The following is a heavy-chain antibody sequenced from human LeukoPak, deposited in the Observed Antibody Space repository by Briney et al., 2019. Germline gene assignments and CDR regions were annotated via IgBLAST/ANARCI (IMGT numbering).Heavy chain of an antibody. Sequence: GGSLRLSCAASGFTFSSYAMSWVRQAPGKGLEWVSSISNSGGRTFYTDSVKGRFTISRDNSKITLYLQMNSLRAEDTAVYYCARDESGRDFWSGYYSLPYYYYGMDVWGQGTTVTVSS. J-gene: IGHJ6*02. D-gene: IGHD3-3*01. CDR3: ARDESGRDFWSGYYSLPYYYYGMDV. V-gene: IGHV3-23*01. CDR2: ISNSGGRT. CDR1: GFTFSSYA.